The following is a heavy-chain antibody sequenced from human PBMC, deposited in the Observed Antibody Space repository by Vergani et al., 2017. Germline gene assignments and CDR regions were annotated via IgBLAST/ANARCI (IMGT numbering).Heavy chain of an antibody. CDR2: IYYSGST. Sequence: QVQLQESGPGLVKPSETLSLTCAVSGFSIDNGYYWDWIRQPPGKGLEWIGSIYYSGSTYYNPSLESRVTMSVDTSKSQFSLKLSSVTAADTAVYYCTRRSGIVYDIFSGTQYFFDFWGQGTLVTVSS. J-gene: IGHJ4*02. V-gene: IGHV4-38-2*01. D-gene: IGHD3-9*01. CDR3: TRRSGIVYDIFSGTQYFFDF. CDR1: GFSIDNGYY.